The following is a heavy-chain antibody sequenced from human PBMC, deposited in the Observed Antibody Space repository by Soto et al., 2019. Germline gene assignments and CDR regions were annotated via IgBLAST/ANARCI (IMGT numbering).Heavy chain of an antibody. D-gene: IGHD3-10*01. CDR1: GFTFSDYY. V-gene: IGHV3-11*01. J-gene: IGHJ4*02. CDR3: ARDLTMVRGPIWAGFDY. Sequence: QVQLFDSVGVLVKPGGARRDAWATTGFTFSDYYMSCIRQAPGEGLEWVSYISSSGSNIYYADSVKGRFTISRDNAKNSLYLQMNSLRAEDTAVYYCARDLTMVRGPIWAGFDYWGQGTLVTVSS. CDR2: ISSSGSNI.